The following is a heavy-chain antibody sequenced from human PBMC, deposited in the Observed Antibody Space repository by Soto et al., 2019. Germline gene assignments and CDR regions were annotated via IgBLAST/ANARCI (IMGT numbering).Heavy chain of an antibody. J-gene: IGHJ4*02. CDR3: AREAYGDYVTYYFDY. CDR1: GFTFSSYA. V-gene: IGHV3-30-3*01. CDR2: ISYDGGNK. D-gene: IGHD4-17*01. Sequence: GGSLRLSCAASGFTFSSYAMHWVRQSPGKGLEWVAVISYDGGNKYYADSVKGRFTISRDNSKNTLYLQMNSLRAEDTAVYYCAREAYGDYVTYYFDYWGQGTLVTVSS.